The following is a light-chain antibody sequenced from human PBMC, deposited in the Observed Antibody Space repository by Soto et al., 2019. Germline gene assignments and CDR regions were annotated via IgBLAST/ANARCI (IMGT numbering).Light chain of an antibody. CDR1: QSVLCSSNNRNY. V-gene: IGKV4-1*01. CDR2: WAS. J-gene: IGKJ3*01. CDR3: QQYYDTPLT. Sequence: DIVMTQSPDSLAVSLGERATINCKSSQSVLCSSNNRNYLAWYQQKPRQPPKLLIYWASTRESGVPDRFSASGSGTDFTLTINSLQAEDVAVYYCQQYYDTPLTFGPGTKVDIK.